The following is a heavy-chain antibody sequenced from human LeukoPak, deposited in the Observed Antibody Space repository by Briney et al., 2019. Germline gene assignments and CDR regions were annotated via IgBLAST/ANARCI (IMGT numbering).Heavy chain of an antibody. CDR3: AKDPDYYDSSGYYYQPLGY. CDR2: IRYDGSNK. D-gene: IGHD3-22*01. Sequence: GGSLRLSCAASGFTFSSYGMHWVRPAPGKGLEWVAFIRYDGSNKYYADSVKGRFTISRDNSKNTLYLQMNSLRAEDTAVYYCAKDPDYYDSSGYYYQPLGYWGQGTLVTVSS. CDR1: GFTFSSYG. J-gene: IGHJ4*02. V-gene: IGHV3-30*02.